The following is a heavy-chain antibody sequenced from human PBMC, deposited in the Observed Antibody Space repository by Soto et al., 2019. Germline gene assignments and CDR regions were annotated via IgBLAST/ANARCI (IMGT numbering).Heavy chain of an antibody. V-gene: IGHV1-2*02. CDR3: TTLRLDP. Sequence: ASVKVSCMASGYTFTALYMNWVRQAPGQGLEWMGWVNPNTGLTKYAQKFQGRVIMTRDTSINTAYMELSGLTSDDTAVYYCTTLRLDPWGQGTLVTVSS. D-gene: IGHD3-9*01. CDR1: GYTFTALY. J-gene: IGHJ5*02. CDR2: VNPNTGLT.